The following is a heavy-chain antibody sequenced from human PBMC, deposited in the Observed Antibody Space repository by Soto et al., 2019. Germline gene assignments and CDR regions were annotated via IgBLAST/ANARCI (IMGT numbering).Heavy chain of an antibody. CDR1: GGTFSSYA. V-gene: IGHV1-69*13. Sequence: SVKVSCKASGGTFSSYAISWVRQAPGQGLEWMGGIIPIFGTANYAQKFQGRVTITADESTSTAYMELSSLRSEDTAVYYCARDCVYQQKCNWIDPDNGAFDSWGQRTLVTVSS. CDR2: IIPIFGTA. J-gene: IGHJ4*02. D-gene: IGHD1-20*01. CDR3: ARDCVYQQKCNWIDPDNGAFDS.